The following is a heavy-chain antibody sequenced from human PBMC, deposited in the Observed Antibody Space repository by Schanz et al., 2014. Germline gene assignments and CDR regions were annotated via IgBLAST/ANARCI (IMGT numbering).Heavy chain of an antibody. Sequence: QVQLVESGGGVVQPGRSLRLSCAASGFTFSSYGMHWVRQAPGKGLEWVAVIWYDGSNKYYSDSVKGRFTISRDNAKNTLFLQINSLRVEDTAVYYCSRGIVGGLDWWGQGTLVTVSS. CDR2: IWYDGSNK. D-gene: IGHD3-16*01. CDR1: GFTFSSYG. CDR3: SRGIVGGLDW. V-gene: IGHV3-33*01. J-gene: IGHJ4*02.